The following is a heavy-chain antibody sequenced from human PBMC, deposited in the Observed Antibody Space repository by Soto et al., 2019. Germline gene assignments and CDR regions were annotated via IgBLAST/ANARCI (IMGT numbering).Heavy chain of an antibody. CDR1: SGSISSAHW. CDR3: ATNSYYSLGV. J-gene: IGHJ6*02. CDR2: IYHSGST. V-gene: IGHV4-4*02. Sequence: KPSETLSLTCAVSSGSISSAHWWNWVRQPPGKGLEWIGEIYHSGSTNYNPSLKSRVTVSVDKSMNQFSLELTYVTAADTAVYYCATNSYYSLGVWGQGTTVTVS.